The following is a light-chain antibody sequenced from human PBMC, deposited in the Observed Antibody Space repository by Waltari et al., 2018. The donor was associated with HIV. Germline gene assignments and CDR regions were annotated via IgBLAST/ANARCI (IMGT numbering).Light chain of an antibody. CDR1: QSLLHSNGYNY. CDR2: VGS. V-gene: IGKV2-28*01. J-gene: IGKJ5*01. CDR3: MQALQTPIT. Sequence: DIVMTQSPLSLPVTPGEPASISCRSSQSLLHSNGYNYLDWYLQKPGQSPQLLIVVGSNRASGVPDRFSGSGSGTDFTLKISRVEAEDVGVYYCMQALQTPITFGQGTRLEIK.